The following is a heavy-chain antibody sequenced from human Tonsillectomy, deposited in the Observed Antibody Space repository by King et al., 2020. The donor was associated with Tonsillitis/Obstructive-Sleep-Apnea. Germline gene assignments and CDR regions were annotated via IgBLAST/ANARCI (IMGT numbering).Heavy chain of an antibody. CDR2: ISHDGTNK. J-gene: IGHJ5*02. CDR1: GFTFSSYA. Sequence: VQLVESGGGVVQPGRSLRLSCAASGFTFSSYAMDWVRQAPGKGLEWVAVISHDGTNKYYADSVKGRFSISRDNSKNTLYLQMNSLRAEDTSVYYCARGGYSTSDSCSHLRWVDPWGQGTLVTVSS. V-gene: IGHV3-30*01. D-gene: IGHD2-2*01. CDR3: ARGGYSTSDSCSHLRWVDP.